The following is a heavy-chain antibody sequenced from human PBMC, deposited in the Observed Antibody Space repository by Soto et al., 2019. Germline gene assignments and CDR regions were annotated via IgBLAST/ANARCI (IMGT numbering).Heavy chain of an antibody. CDR2: INHSGST. CDR3: ARGKHMIHWPGDGWFDT. V-gene: IGHV4-34*01. D-gene: IGHD3-16*01. Sequence: SETLSLTCAVYGGSFSGYYWSWIRQPPGKGLEWIGEINHSGSTNYNPSLKSRVTISVDTSKNQFSLKLSSVTAADTAVYYCARGKHMIHWPGDGWFDTWGQGTLVTVSS. CDR1: GGSFSGYY. J-gene: IGHJ5*02.